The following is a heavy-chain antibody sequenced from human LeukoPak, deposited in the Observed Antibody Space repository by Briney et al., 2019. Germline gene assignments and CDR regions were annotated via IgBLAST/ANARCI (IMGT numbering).Heavy chain of an antibody. CDR2: INEDGNEK. V-gene: IGHV3-7*01. CDR3: ATLSDDY. J-gene: IGHJ4*02. Sequence: PGGSLRLSCAASGFTFSRSWMTWVRQAPGEGLEWVANINEDGNEKNYGDSVKGRFTISRDNAKNSLYLQMSSLRAEDTAVYYCATLSDDYWGQGTLVTVS. CDR1: GFTFSRSW.